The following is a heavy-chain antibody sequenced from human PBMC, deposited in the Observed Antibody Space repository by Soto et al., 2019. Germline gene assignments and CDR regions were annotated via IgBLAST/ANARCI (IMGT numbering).Heavy chain of an antibody. CDR1: GFTFSSYA. Sequence: GGSLRLSCAASGFTFSSYAMSWVRQAPGKGLEWVSAISGSGGSTYYADSVKGRFTISRDNSKNTLYLQMNSLRAEDTAVYYCAKGVEYCSSTSCYFDDWGQGTRVTVSS. D-gene: IGHD2-2*01. CDR3: AKGVEYCSSTSCYFDD. V-gene: IGHV3-23*01. J-gene: IGHJ4*02. CDR2: ISGSGGST.